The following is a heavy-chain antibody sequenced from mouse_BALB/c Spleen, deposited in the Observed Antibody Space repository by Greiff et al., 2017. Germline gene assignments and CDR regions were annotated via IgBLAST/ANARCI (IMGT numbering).Heavy chain of an antibody. CDR3: NGGLRRWFAY. Sequence: VQLQQSGAELVRSGASVRLSCTASGFNIKGYYMHWVKQRPEQGLEWIGWIDPENGDTEYAPKFQGKATMTADTSSNTAYLQLSSLTSEDTAVYYCNGGLRRWFAYWGQGNLVTGAA. D-gene: IGHD2-4*01. CDR2: IDPENGDT. CDR1: GFNIKGYY. J-gene: IGHJ3*01. V-gene: IGHV14-4*02.